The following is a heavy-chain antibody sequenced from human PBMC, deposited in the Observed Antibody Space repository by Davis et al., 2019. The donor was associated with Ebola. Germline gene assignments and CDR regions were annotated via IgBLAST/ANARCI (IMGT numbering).Heavy chain of an antibody. Sequence: GGSLRLSCAASGFTFSGSAMHWVRQASGKGLEWVGRIRSKANSYATAYAASVKGRFTISRDDSKNTAYLQMNSLRAEDTAVYYCARDSPSPLYYYYYGMDVWGQGTTVTVSS. CDR3: ARDSPSPLYYYYYGMDV. V-gene: IGHV3-73*01. J-gene: IGHJ6*02. CDR1: GFTFSGSA. CDR2: IRSKANSYAT.